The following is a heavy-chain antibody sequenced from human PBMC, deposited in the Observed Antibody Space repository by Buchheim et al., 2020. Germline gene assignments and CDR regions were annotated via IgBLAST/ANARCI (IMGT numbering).Heavy chain of an antibody. Sequence: QVQLVQSGAEVKKPGSSVKVSCKASGGTFSSYAISWVRQAPGQGLEWMGRIIPILGIANYAQKFQGRVTITADKSTSTAYMELSSLGSEDTAVYYCARAPSHYDFWSGYRSYYYYGMDVWGQGTT. CDR3: ARAPSHYDFWSGYRSYYYYGMDV. CDR1: GGTFSSYA. CDR2: IIPILGIA. V-gene: IGHV1-69*04. D-gene: IGHD3-3*01. J-gene: IGHJ6*02.